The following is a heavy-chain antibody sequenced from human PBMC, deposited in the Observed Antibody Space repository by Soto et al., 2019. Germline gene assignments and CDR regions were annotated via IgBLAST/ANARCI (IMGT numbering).Heavy chain of an antibody. J-gene: IGHJ4*02. CDR2: ISAYNGNT. CDR3: AMTDLLGYCSSTSCPVRHY. V-gene: IGHV1-18*01. Sequence: ASVKVSCKASGYTFTSYGISWVRQAPGQGLEWMGWISAYNGNTNYAQKLQGRVTMTTDTSTSTAYMELRSLRSDDTAVYYCAMTDLLGYCSSTSCPVRHYWGQGTLVTVSS. D-gene: IGHD2-2*01. CDR1: GYTFTSYG.